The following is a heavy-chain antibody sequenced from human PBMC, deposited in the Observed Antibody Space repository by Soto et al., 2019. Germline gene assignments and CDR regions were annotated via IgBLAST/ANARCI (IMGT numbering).Heavy chain of an antibody. J-gene: IGHJ4*02. CDR1: GSRFSFNNYW. CDR3: VREPWGFSGSWYDY. CDR2: INHDGTNT. Sequence: GGSLRLSCAVSGSRFSFNNYWMHWVRQAPGKAMVWVSHINHDGTNTKYATSVKGRFTISRDNAKDTLYLQMDSVRVEDTAVYFCVREPWGFSGSWYDYWGQGTLVTVSS. V-gene: IGHV3-74*01. D-gene: IGHD6-13*01.